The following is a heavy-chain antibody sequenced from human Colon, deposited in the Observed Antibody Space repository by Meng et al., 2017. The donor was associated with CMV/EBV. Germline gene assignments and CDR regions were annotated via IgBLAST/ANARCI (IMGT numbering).Heavy chain of an antibody. V-gene: IGHV3-23*01. CDR3: AKNLGIASSPVDY. J-gene: IGHJ4*02. Sequence: GGSLRLSCAASGFTFSSYAMSWVRQAPGKGLEWVSAISGSGGSTYSADSVQGRFTVSRDNSKNTLYLQMNGLRAEDTAVYYCAKNLGIASSPVDYWGQGTLVTSPQ. D-gene: IGHD6-6*01. CDR2: ISGSGGST. CDR1: GFTFSSYA.